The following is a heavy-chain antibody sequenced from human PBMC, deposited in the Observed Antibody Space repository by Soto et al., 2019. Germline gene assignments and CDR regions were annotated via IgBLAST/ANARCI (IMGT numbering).Heavy chain of an antibody. CDR3: AHSYYSMVRERNWFDP. CDR1: GFSLSTSGVG. CDR2: IYWDDDK. D-gene: IGHD3-10*01. Sequence: QITLKESGPTLVKPTQTLTLTCTFSGFSLSTSGVGVGWIRQPPGKALEWLALIYWDDDKRYSPSLKSRLTNTNDTSKNQVVLTMTNMDPVDTATYYCAHSYYSMVRERNWFDPWGQGTLVTVSS. J-gene: IGHJ5*02. V-gene: IGHV2-5*02.